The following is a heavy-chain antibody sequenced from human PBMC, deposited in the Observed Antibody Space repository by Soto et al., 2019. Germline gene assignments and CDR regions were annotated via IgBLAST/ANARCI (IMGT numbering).Heavy chain of an antibody. CDR1: GYSFTFYW. Sequence: RGESLKISCKGSGYSFTFYWITWVRQMPGKGLEWMGRIDPSDSYTNYSPSFQGHATISADKSISTAYLQWSSLKASDTAMHYCARHSRDGYNLPYFFDSWGRGTLVTVSS. CDR3: ARHSRDGYNLPYFFDS. V-gene: IGHV5-10-1*01. D-gene: IGHD5-12*01. CDR2: IDPSDSYT. J-gene: IGHJ4*02.